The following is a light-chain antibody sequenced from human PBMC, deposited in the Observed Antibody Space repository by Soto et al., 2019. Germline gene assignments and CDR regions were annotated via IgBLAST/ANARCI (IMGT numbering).Light chain of an antibody. Sequence: XSCTGTSSDIGGYNYVSWYQQHPGKAPKLMIYEVTNRPSGVSNRFSGSKSGNTASLTISGLQAEDEAAYYCSSYTDSILVFGGGTKLTVL. J-gene: IGLJ3*02. CDR2: EVT. CDR1: SSDIGGYNY. CDR3: SSYTDSILV. V-gene: IGLV2-14*01.